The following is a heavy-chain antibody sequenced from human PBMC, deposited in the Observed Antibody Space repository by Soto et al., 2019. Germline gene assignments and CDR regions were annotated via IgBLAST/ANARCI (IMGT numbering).Heavy chain of an antibody. CDR1: GFTFSSYG. CDR3: AKDRRPNYYGMDV. CDR2: ISYDGSNK. V-gene: IGHV3-30*18. D-gene: IGHD6-25*01. J-gene: IGHJ6*02. Sequence: QVQLVESGGGVVQPGRSLRLSCAASGFTFSSYGMHWVRQAPGKGLEWVAVISYDGSNKYYADSVKGRFTISRDNSKNTLYLQMNSLRAEDTAVYYCAKDRRPNYYGMDVWGQGTTVTVSS.